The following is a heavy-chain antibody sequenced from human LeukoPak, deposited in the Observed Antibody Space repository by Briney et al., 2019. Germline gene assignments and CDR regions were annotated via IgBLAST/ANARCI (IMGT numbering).Heavy chain of an antibody. CDR3: ARGVVLWFGEPHDAFDI. CDR1: GGTFSSYA. CDR2: IIPIFGTA. J-gene: IGHJ3*02. D-gene: IGHD3-10*01. Sequence: EASVKVSCKASGGTFSSYAISWVRQAPGQGLEWVGGIIPIFGTANYAQKFQGRVTITADESTSTAYMELSSLRSEDTAVYYCARGVVLWFGEPHDAFDIWGQGTMVTVSS. V-gene: IGHV1-69*01.